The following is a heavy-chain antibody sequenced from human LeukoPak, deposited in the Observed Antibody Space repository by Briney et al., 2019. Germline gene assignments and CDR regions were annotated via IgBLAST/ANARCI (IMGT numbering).Heavy chain of an antibody. V-gene: IGHV3-7*01. CDR3: ARYCSSASCLFYYYYMDV. Sequence: GGSLRLSCAASGLTFSSYWMSWVRQAPGKGLEWVANIKQDGSEKYYVDSVKGRFTISRDNAKNSLYLQMNSLRAEDTAVYYCARYCSSASCLFYYYYMDVWGKGTTVTVSS. CDR1: GLTFSSYW. J-gene: IGHJ6*03. D-gene: IGHD2-2*01. CDR2: IKQDGSEK.